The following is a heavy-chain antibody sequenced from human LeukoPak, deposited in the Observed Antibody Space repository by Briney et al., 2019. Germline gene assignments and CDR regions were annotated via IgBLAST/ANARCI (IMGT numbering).Heavy chain of an antibody. CDR1: GYTFTSYW. J-gene: IGHJ4*02. Sequence: GESLKISCKGSGYTFTSYWIGWVRQMPGKGLEWMGIIYPGDSDTSYSPSFQGQVAISADKSITTAYLQWSSLKASDTAIYCCVRQRDNYAFDYWGQGTLVTVSS. CDR2: IYPGDSDT. CDR3: VRQRDNYAFDY. D-gene: IGHD4-11*01. V-gene: IGHV5-51*01.